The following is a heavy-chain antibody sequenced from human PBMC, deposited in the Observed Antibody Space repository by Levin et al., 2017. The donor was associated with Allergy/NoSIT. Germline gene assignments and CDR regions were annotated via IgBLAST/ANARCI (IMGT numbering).Heavy chain of an antibody. CDR3: ARGAYPTGIQLWLIYDYYMDV. J-gene: IGHJ6*03. D-gene: IGHD5-18*01. CDR1: GFTFSSYG. Sequence: GGSLRLSCAASGFTFSSYGMHWVRQAPGKGLEWVAVIWYDGSNKYYADSVKGRFTISRDNSKNTLYLQMNSLRAEDTAVYYCARGAYPTGIQLWLIYDYYMDVWGKGTTVTVSS. CDR2: IWYDGSNK. V-gene: IGHV3-33*01.